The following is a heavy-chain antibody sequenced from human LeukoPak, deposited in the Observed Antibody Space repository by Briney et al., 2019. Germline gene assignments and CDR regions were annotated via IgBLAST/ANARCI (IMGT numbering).Heavy chain of an antibody. V-gene: IGHV1-8*01. CDR3: ARGGGGVPIDY. J-gene: IGHJ4*02. CDR2: MTPNSGNT. Sequence: ASVKVSCKASEYTFTAYHINWVRQATGQGLKWMGCMTPNSGNTGYAQKFQGRVTMTRNTSIRTAYMGLSSLRSEDTAVYYCARGGGGVPIDYWGQGTLVTVSP. D-gene: IGHD3-16*01. CDR1: EYTFTAYH.